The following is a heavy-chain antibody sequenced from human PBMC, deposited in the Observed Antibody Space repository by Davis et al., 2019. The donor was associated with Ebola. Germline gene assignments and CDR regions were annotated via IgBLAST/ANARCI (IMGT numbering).Heavy chain of an antibody. J-gene: IGHJ6*02. D-gene: IGHD3-10*01. CDR3: ARRATMVRGVIITNYGMDV. Sequence: SVTVSCKASGYTLTSYGISWVRQAPGQGLEWMGCISAYNGNTHYAQKLQGRVTMTTDTSTSTAYMELRSLRSDDTAVYYCARRATMVRGVIITNYGMDVWGQGTTVTVSS. V-gene: IGHV1-18*04. CDR2: ISAYNGNT. CDR1: GYTLTSYG.